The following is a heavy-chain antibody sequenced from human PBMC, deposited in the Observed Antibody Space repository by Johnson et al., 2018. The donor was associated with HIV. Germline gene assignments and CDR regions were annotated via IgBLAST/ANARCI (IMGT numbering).Heavy chain of an antibody. CDR2: ISYDGSTK. J-gene: IGHJ3*02. D-gene: IGHD6-13*01. V-gene: IGHV3-30*18. CDR3: AKNFRGGIVATGDAFDT. CDR1: GFTFSSYA. Sequence: QVQLVESGGGVVQPGGSLRLSCAASGFTFSSYAIHWVRQAPGKGLEWVAVISYDGSTKYYADSVKGRFTISRDNSKNTLYLQMNSLRAEDTAMYYCAKNFRGGIVATGDAFDTWGQGTMVTVSA.